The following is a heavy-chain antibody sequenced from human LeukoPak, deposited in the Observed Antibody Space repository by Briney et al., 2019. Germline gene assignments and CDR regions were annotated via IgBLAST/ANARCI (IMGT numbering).Heavy chain of an antibody. CDR2: IIPIFGTA. Sequence: ASVKVSCKASGGTFSSYAISWVRQAPGQGLEWMGGIIPIFGTANYAQKFQGRVTMTRNTSISTAYMELSSLRSEDTAVYYCARFLKTPLNRGGPANYYMDVWGKGTTVTISS. J-gene: IGHJ6*03. CDR1: GGTFSSYA. D-gene: IGHD2/OR15-2a*01. CDR3: ARFLKTPLNRGGPANYYMDV. V-gene: IGHV1-69*05.